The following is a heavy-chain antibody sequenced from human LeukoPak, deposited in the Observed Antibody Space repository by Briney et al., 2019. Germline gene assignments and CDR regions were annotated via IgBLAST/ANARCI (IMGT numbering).Heavy chain of an antibody. V-gene: IGHV4-30-4*01. CDR3: AREVIAPADSDAFDI. CDR2: IRYNGGA. D-gene: IGHD2-21*01. CDR1: GGSITSNNYF. J-gene: IGHJ3*02. Sequence: SQTLSLTCTVSGGSITSNNYFWSWIRQPPGEGLEWIGYIRYNGGAYYNPSLQSRATMSVDTSKNQFSLGLSSVTAPDTAIYYCAREVIAPADSDAFDIWGQGTMVAVS.